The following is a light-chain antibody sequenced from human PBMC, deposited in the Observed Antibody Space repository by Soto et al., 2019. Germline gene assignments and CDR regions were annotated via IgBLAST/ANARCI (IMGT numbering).Light chain of an antibody. CDR3: QHYKMYSPWT. CDR2: DVS. Sequence: DIQLTQSPSSLSASVGDRVTITCQASQDINNFVNWFQQKPGKAPKLLIYDVSSLQSGVPSRFSGSGSGTEFTLTISSLQPDDFATYYCQHYKMYSPWTFGQGTKVDIK. V-gene: IGKV1-16*01. J-gene: IGKJ1*01. CDR1: QDINNF.